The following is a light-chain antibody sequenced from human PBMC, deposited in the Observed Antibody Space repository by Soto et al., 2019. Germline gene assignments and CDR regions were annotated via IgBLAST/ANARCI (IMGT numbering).Light chain of an antibody. J-gene: IGKJ1*01. CDR2: GAS. Sequence: EIVMTQSPATLSVSPGERATLSCRASQSVSSNLAWYQQKPGQAPRLLIYGASTMATGIPARFSGSESGTEFTLTISSLQSEDFAVYYCQQYNNWPPWTFGHGTKVEIK. V-gene: IGKV3-15*01. CDR3: QQYNNWPPWT. CDR1: QSVSSN.